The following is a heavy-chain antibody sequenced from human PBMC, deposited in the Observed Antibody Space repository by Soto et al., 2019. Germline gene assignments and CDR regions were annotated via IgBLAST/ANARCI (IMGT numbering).Heavy chain of an antibody. J-gene: IGHJ4*02. V-gene: IGHV4-4*07. CDR1: GASISGFY. CDR2: IYATGTT. D-gene: IGHD2-15*01. Sequence: SETLSLTCTVSGASISGFYWSWIRKSAGKGLEWIGRIYATGTTDYNPSLKSRVMMSVDTSKKQFSLELTSVTAADTAVYYCARVKLAGRGGFDYWGLGTLVTVSS. CDR3: ARVKLAGRGGFDY.